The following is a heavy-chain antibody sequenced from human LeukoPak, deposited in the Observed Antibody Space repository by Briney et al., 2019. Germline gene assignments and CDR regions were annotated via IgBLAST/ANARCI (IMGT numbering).Heavy chain of an antibody. J-gene: IGHJ3*02. D-gene: IGHD3-16*02. Sequence: SETLSLTCTVSGGSISSSSYYWGWIRQPPGKGLEWIGSIYYSGSTYYNPSLKSQVTISVDTSKNQFSLKLSSVTAADTAVYYCARDFKRLRLGELSAPPDAFDIWGQGTMVTVSS. CDR1: GGSISSSSYY. CDR3: ARDFKRLRLGELSAPPDAFDI. V-gene: IGHV4-39*07. CDR2: IYYSGST.